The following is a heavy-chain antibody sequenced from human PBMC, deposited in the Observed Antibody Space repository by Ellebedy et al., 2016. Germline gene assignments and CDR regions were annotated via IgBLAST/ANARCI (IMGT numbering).Heavy chain of an antibody. D-gene: IGHD5-18*01. V-gene: IGHV3-15*01. J-gene: IGHJ4*02. CDR3: TTVYRYNYDSV. CDR1: GFTFSNAW. CDR2: IKSKTDGGAA. Sequence: LSLTCAASGFTFSNAWMNWVRQAPGKGLEWVGRIKSKTDGGAADYAAPVKGRFTISRDDSKNTLYLQMNSLKTEDAAVYFCTTVYRYNYDSVWGQGTLVTVSS.